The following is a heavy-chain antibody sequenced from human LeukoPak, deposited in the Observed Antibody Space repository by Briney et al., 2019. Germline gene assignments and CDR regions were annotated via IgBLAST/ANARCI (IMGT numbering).Heavy chain of an antibody. CDR1: GGSISNYY. D-gene: IGHD3-22*01. Sequence: SETLSLTCTVSGGSISNYYWSWIRQPPGKGLEWIGYIYYRGSTNYNPSLKSRVTISVDTSKNQLSLKLTSVTAADTAAYYCARDHDSSGYYYVGGWFDPWGQGTLVTVSS. CDR3: ARDHDSSGYYYVGGWFDP. J-gene: IGHJ5*02. V-gene: IGHV4-59*01. CDR2: IYYRGST.